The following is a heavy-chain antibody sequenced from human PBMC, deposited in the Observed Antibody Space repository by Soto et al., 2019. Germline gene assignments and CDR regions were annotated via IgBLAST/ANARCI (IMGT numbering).Heavy chain of an antibody. D-gene: IGHD6-6*01. CDR2: IWYDGSNK. CDR3: ARSPYSSSSLVDWFDP. CDR1: GFTFSSYG. Sequence: PGGSLRLSCAASGFTFSSYGMHWVRQAPGKGLEWVAVIWYDGSNKYYADSVKGRFTISRDNSKNTLYLQMNSLRAEDTAVYYCARSPYSSSSLVDWFDPWGQGTLVTVSS. J-gene: IGHJ5*02. V-gene: IGHV3-33*01.